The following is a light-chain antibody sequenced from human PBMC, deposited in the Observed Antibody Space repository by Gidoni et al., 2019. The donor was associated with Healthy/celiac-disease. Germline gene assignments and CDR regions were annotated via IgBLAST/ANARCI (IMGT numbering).Light chain of an antibody. CDR2: DAS. Sequence: DIQSTQSPSSLSASVGDRVTITCQASQDISNYLNWYQQKPGKAPKLLIYDASNLERGVPSRCSGSGSGTDFTFTISSLQPEDIATYYCQQYDNLPYTFGQGTKLEIK. CDR1: QDISNY. CDR3: QQYDNLPYT. V-gene: IGKV1-33*01. J-gene: IGKJ2*01.